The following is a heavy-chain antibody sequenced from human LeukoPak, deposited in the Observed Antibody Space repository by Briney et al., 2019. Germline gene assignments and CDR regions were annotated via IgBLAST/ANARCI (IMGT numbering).Heavy chain of an antibody. CDR2: INPNSGGT. D-gene: IGHD6-13*01. CDR3: ARDFINPGYSSSWYELNWFDP. Sequence: GASVKVSCKASGYTFTGYYMHWVRQAPGQGLEWMGWINPNSGGTNYAQKFQGRVTMTRDTSISTAYMELSRLRSDDTAVYYCARDFINPGYSSSWYELNWFDPWGQGTLVTVSS. CDR1: GYTFTGYY. J-gene: IGHJ5*02. V-gene: IGHV1-2*02.